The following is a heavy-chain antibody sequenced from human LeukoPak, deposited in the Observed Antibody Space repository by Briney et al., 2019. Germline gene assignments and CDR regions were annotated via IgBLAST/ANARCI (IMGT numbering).Heavy chain of an antibody. J-gene: IGHJ4*02. Sequence: PGGSLRLSCAASGFTFSSYWMSWVRQAPGKGLEWVANINQDESENYYVDSVKGRFTISRDNAKKSLFLQMNSLRAEDTAVYYCARKLAPVFDYWGQGTLVTVSS. CDR2: INQDESEN. D-gene: IGHD2-2*01. CDR1: GFTFSSYW. CDR3: ARKLAPVFDY. V-gene: IGHV3-7*03.